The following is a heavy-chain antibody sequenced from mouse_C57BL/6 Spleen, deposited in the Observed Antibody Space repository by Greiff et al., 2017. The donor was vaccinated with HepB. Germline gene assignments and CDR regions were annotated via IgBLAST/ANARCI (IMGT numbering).Heavy chain of an antibody. J-gene: IGHJ2*01. V-gene: IGHV1-69*01. CDR1: GYTFTSYW. CDR3: ARGDYYGSSLDY. Sequence: VQLQQSGAELVMPGASVKLSCKASGYTFTSYWMHWVKQRPGQGLEWIGEIDPSDSYTNYNQKFKGKSTLTVDKSSSTAYMQLSSLTSEDSAVYYCARGDYYGSSLDYWGQGTTLTVSS. CDR2: IDPSDSYT. D-gene: IGHD1-1*01.